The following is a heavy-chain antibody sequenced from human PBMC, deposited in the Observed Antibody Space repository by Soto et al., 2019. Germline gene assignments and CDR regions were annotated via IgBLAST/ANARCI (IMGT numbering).Heavy chain of an antibody. CDR2: INPSGGST. CDR1: GYTFTSYY. V-gene: IGHV1-46*01. J-gene: IGHJ4*02. D-gene: IGHD3-22*01. Sequence: ASVKVSCKASGYTFTSYYMHWVRQAPGQGLEWMGIINPSGGSTSYAQKFQGRVTMTRDTSTSTVYMELSSLRSDDTAVYYCARCWADDSSGQPLDYWGQGTLVTVSS. CDR3: ARCWADDSSGQPLDY.